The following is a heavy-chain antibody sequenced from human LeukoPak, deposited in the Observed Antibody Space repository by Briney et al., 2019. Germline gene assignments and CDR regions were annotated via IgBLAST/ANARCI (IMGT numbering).Heavy chain of an antibody. V-gene: IGHV1-69*05. J-gene: IGHJ5*02. Sequence: SVKVSCKASGGTFSSYGLSWVRQAPGQGLEWMGGIIPVLGTTKYAQKLQDRVTITTDESTSTVYMDLSSLRSEDTAVYYCAREGTFFDFWSGHFIGGNWFDTWGQGTLVRVSS. CDR3: AREGTFFDFWSGHFIGGNWFDT. CDR1: GGTFSSYG. CDR2: IIPVLGTT. D-gene: IGHD3-3*01.